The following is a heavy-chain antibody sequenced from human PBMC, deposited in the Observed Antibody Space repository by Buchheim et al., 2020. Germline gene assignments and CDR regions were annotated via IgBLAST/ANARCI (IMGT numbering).Heavy chain of an antibody. V-gene: IGHV3-48*03. CDR2: ISSSGSTI. CDR1: GFTFSSYE. CDR3: ARELLGKYDFWSGYPTYIYGMDV. J-gene: IGHJ6*02. D-gene: IGHD3-3*01. Sequence: EVQLVESGGGLVQPGGSLRLSCAASGFTFSSYEMNWVRQAPGKGLEWVSYISSSGSTIYYADSVKGRFTISRDNAKNSLYLQMNSLRAEDTAVYYCARELLGKYDFWSGYPTYIYGMDVWGQGTT.